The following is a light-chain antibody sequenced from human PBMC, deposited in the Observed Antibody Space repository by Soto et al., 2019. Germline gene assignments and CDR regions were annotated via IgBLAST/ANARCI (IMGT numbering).Light chain of an antibody. CDR1: QAISRW. J-gene: IGKJ3*01. CDR2: AAF. V-gene: IGKV1-12*01. CDR3: QATNNIPFT. Sequence: DIQMTQSPSSVSASVGDRITITCRASQAISRWLAWYQHKPGTAPKLLIYAAFSLQSGVPSRFSGSGSGTDFTLAISSLQPEDFATYYCQATNNIPFTFGPGTKVDIK.